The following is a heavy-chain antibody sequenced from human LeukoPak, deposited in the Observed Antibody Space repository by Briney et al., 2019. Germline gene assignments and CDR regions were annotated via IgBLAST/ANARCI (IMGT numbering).Heavy chain of an antibody. D-gene: IGHD2-21*02. CDR2: IASDGNVR. Sequence: PGKSLRLSCAASGFNFDRYDMYWVRQAPGKGLECVAVIASDGNVRYNTDSVKGRFTITRDNSKNTLYLQMNSLRAEDTAVYYCAKDRVVVTAIPWGQGTLVTVSS. J-gene: IGHJ5*02. CDR1: GFNFDRYD. CDR3: AKDRVVVTAIP. V-gene: IGHV3-30*07.